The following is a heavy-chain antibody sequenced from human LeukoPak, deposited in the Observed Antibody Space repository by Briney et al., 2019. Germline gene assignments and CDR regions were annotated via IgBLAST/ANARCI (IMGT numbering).Heavy chain of an antibody. CDR3: ARYHYDSSGYPYYFDY. CDR1: GFIVSDNY. V-gene: IGHV3-53*01. Sequence: PGGSLRLSCAASGFIVSDNYMSWVRHAPGKGLEWVSVIYSGGSTYYADSVKGRFTISGDNSKNTLYLQMNSLRAEDTAVYYCARYHYDSSGYPYYFDYWGQGTPVTVSS. CDR2: IYSGGST. J-gene: IGHJ4*02. D-gene: IGHD3-22*01.